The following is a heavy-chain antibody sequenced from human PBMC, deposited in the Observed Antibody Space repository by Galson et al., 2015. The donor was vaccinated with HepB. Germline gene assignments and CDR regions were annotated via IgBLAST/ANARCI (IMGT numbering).Heavy chain of an antibody. CDR3: ARAAVPAAMNWYFDL. V-gene: IGHV1-69*13. D-gene: IGHD2-2*01. Sequence: VKVSCKASGGTFSSYAISWVRQAPGQGLEWIGGIIPIFGTANYAQKFQGRVTITADESTSTAYMELSSLRSEDTAVYYCARAAVPAAMNWYFDLWGRGTLVTVSS. CDR2: IIPIFGTA. J-gene: IGHJ2*01. CDR1: GGTFSSYA.